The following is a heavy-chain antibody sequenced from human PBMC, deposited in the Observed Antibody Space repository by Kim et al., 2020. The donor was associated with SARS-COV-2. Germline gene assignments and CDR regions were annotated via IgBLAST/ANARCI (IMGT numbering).Heavy chain of an antibody. Sequence: SVKVSCKASGGTFSSYAISWVRQAPGQGLEWMGRIIPILGIANYAQKFQGRVTITADKSTSTAYMELSSLRSEDTAVYYCLIVATSGYYYGMDVWGQGATVTVSS. CDR1: GGTFSSYA. D-gene: IGHD5-12*01. CDR2: IIPILGIA. J-gene: IGHJ6*02. V-gene: IGHV1-69*04. CDR3: LIVATSGYYYGMDV.